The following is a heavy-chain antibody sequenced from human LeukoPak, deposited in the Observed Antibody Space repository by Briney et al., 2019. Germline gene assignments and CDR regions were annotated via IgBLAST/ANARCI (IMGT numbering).Heavy chain of an antibody. CDR1: GFTVSSNY. D-gene: IGHD3-10*01. V-gene: IGHV3-53*01. CDR3: ARDNIGSYDY. CDR2: IYSSGST. Sequence: GGSLRLSCAASGFTVSSNYMSWVRQAPGKGLEWVSVIYSSGSTYYADSVKGRFTISRDNSKNTLYLQMNSLRAEDTAVYYCARDNIGSYDYWGQGTRVTVSS. J-gene: IGHJ4*02.